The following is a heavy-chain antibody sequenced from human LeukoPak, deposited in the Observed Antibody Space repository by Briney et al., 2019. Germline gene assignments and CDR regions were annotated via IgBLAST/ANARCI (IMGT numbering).Heavy chain of an antibody. CDR3: ARDYRSTTTCLIDY. Sequence: GGSLRLSCAASGFTFISHAMHWVRQAPGKGLEYVSSITTDGGTTYYANSVKGRFTISRDNSKNTLYLQMGSLRAEDMAVYYCARDYRSTTTCLIDYWGQGTLVTVSS. V-gene: IGHV3-64*01. CDR2: ITTDGGTT. J-gene: IGHJ4*02. D-gene: IGHD2-2*01. CDR1: GFTFISHA.